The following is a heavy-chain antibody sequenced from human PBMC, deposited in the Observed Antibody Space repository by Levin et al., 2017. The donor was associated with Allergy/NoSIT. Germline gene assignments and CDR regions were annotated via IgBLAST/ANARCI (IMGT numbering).Heavy chain of an antibody. CDR2: ISSSSSYI. CDR3: ASLRTGDEEGGPGWFDP. J-gene: IGHJ5*02. D-gene: IGHD7-27*01. CDR1: GFTFSSYS. V-gene: IGHV3-21*01. Sequence: GGSLRLSCAASGFTFSSYSMNWVRQAPGKGLEWVSSISSSSSYIYYADSVKGRFTISRDNAKNSLYLQMNSLRAEDTAVYYCASLRTGDEEGGPGWFDPWGQGTLVTVSS.